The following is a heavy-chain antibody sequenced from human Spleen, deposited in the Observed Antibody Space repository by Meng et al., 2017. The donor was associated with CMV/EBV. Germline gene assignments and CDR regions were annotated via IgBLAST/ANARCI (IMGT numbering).Heavy chain of an antibody. CDR1: GFPFSRYW. J-gene: IGHJ2*01. D-gene: IGHD3-16*01. CDR3: ARVIWGWYFDL. V-gene: IGHV3-74*01. Sequence: SCAGSGFPFSRYWMHWVRQAPGKGLEWVSHIDTDGSITNYADSVKGRFTISRDNAKNTLYLQMNSLRAEDTAVYYCARVIWGWYFDLWGRGTLVTVS. CDR2: IDTDGSIT.